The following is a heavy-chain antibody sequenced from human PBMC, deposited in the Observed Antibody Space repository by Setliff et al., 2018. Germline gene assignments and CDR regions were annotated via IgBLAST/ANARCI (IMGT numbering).Heavy chain of an antibody. D-gene: IGHD3-10*01. J-gene: IGHJ1*01. CDR3: ARVDFTMIQGVLGL. CDR1: GDSLSSGSYF. V-gene: IGHV4-39*07. CDR2: VYYSGYT. Sequence: PSETLSLTCTVSGDSLSSGSYFWTWIRQPPGKGMEWIGSVYYSGYTYYNPSLQSRVTISVDMSKNQFSMKLTSVTAADTAVYYCARVDFTMIQGVLGLWGQGTLVTVSS.